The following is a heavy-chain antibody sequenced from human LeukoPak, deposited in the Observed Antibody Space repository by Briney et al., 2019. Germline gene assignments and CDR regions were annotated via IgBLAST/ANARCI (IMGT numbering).Heavy chain of an antibody. CDR3: AREDNRVHDY. Sequence: ASVKVSCKASGGTFSSYAISWVRQAPGQGLEWMGWISAYNGNTNYAQKLQGRVTMTTDTSTSTAYMELRSLRSDDTAVYYCAREDNRVHDYWGQGTLVTVSS. J-gene: IGHJ4*02. CDR2: ISAYNGNT. CDR1: GGTFSSYA. D-gene: IGHD1-14*01. V-gene: IGHV1-18*01.